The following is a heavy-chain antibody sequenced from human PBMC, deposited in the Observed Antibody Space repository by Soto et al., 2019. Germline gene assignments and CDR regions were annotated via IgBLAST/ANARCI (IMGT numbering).Heavy chain of an antibody. CDR3: ARWPQLEPRFDY. CDR1: SCSISSGGYY. D-gene: IGHD1-1*01. Sequence: PSETLSLTCTVSSCSISSGGYYWSWIRQHPGKGLEWIGYIYYSGITYYNPSLKSRVTISVDTSKNQFSLKLSSVTAADTAVYYCARWPQLEPRFDYWGQGTLVTVSS. V-gene: IGHV4-31*03. J-gene: IGHJ4*02. CDR2: IYYSGIT.